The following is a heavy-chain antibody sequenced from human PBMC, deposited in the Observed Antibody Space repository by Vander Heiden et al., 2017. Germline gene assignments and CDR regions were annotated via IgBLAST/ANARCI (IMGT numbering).Heavy chain of an antibody. Sequence: EVQLVESGGGLVQPGGSLRLSCAASGFTFSSYSMNWVRQDPGKGLEWVSYIRSSSSTIYYADSVKGRFTISRDNAKNSLYLQMNSLRAEDTAVYYCARDPSGGDAFDIWGQGTMVTVSS. J-gene: IGHJ3*02. V-gene: IGHV3-48*01. CDR1: GFTFSSYS. CDR3: ARDPSGGDAFDI. CDR2: IRSSSSTI. D-gene: IGHD1-26*01.